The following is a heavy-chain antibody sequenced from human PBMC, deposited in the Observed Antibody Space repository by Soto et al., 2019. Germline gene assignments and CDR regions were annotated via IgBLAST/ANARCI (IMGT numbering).Heavy chain of an antibody. CDR1: GGSISSGGYY. CDR2: IYYSGST. J-gene: IGHJ4*02. Sequence: SETLSLTCTVSGGSISSGGYYWSWIRQHPGKGLEWIGYIYYSGSTYYNPSLKSRVTISVDTSKNQFSLKLSSVTAADTAVYYCARKYCTNGVCYHFDYWGQGTLVTVSS. D-gene: IGHD2-8*01. CDR3: ARKYCTNGVCYHFDY. V-gene: IGHV4-31*03.